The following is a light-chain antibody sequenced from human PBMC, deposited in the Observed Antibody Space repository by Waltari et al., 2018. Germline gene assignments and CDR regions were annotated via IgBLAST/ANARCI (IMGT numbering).Light chain of an antibody. CDR1: ALPTKY. V-gene: IGLV3-10*01. CDR3: YSTDSSGKQV. J-gene: IGLJ2*01. Sequence: SYELTQPPSVAVSPGQTARITCSGDALPTKYAYWYQQKSDQAHVLVLYEDSKRPSGIPERFSGSSSGTMATLTISGAQVEDEADYYCYSTDSSGKQVFGGGTKLTVL. CDR2: EDS.